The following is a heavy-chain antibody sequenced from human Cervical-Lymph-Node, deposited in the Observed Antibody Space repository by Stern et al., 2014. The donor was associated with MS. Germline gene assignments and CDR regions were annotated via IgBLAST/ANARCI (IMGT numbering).Heavy chain of an antibody. D-gene: IGHD2-2*01. J-gene: IGHJ6*02. CDR2: MNPNSGHT. CDR3: ARGQEYNCLSTSCYENHGLDV. V-gene: IGHV1-8*01. Sequence: VQLVQSGAGVKKPGASVRVSCKASGYFFISYEINWVRQATGQGLEWMGRMNPNSGHTDYAQKFQDRVSMTRDTSMGTAYMELSSLGSEDTAVYYCARGQEYNCLSTSCYENHGLDVWGQGTTVTVSS. CDR1: GYFFISYE.